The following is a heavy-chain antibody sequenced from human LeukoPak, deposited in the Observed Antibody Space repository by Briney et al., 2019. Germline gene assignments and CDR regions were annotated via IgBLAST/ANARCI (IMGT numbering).Heavy chain of an antibody. D-gene: IGHD5-24*01. CDR3: ARDRGEMATIKYYYYMDV. CDR1: GYTFTSYG. CDR2: ISAYNGNT. J-gene: IGHJ6*03. Sequence: ASVTVSFKASGYTFTSYGISWVRQAPGQGLEWMGWISAYNGNTNYAQKLQGRVTMTTDTSTSTAYMELRSLRSDDTAVYYCARDRGEMATIKYYYYMDVWGKGTTVTVSS. V-gene: IGHV1-18*01.